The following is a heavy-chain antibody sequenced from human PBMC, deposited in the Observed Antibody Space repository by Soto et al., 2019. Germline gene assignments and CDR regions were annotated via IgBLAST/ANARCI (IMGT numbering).Heavy chain of an antibody. V-gene: IGHV1-18*04. Sequence: QVQLVQSGAEVKKPGASVTVSCKASGYTFISYYVSWVRQAPGQGLEWMGWINPYNDNTNYTQKFQGRVTMTTDTSTSTAYMELRSLRSDDTAVYYCARDLTSRGLAVWGQGPSVTVSS. CDR3: ARDLTSRGLAV. J-gene: IGHJ6*02. CDR2: INPYNDNT. CDR1: GYTFISYY.